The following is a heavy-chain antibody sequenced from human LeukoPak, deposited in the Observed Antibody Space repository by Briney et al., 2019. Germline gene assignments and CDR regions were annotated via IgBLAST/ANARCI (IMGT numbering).Heavy chain of an antibody. V-gene: IGHV3-30*12. Sequence: GGSLRLSCAASGFTFSSFGMHWVRQAPGKGLEWVALIIDESRQFYTPSVKGRFSISRDNSKNTLYLEMNSLRVEDTAVYYCVRDDATDDNGFDIWGQGTMVTVSS. CDR1: GFTFSSFG. CDR3: VRDDATDDNGFDI. CDR2: IIDESRQ. D-gene: IGHD3-9*01. J-gene: IGHJ3*02.